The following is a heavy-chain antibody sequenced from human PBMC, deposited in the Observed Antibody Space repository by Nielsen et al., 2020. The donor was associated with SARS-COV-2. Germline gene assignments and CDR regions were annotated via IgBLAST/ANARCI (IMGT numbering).Heavy chain of an antibody. Sequence: GSLRLSCAVYGGSFSGYYWSWIRQPPGKGLEWIGEINHSGSTNYNPSLKSRVTISVDTSKNQFSLKLSSVTAADTAVYYCARRPRRYQLLSPYNWFDPWGQGTLVTVSS. CDR1: GGSFSGYY. CDR2: INHSGST. CDR3: ARRPRRYQLLSPYNWFDP. V-gene: IGHV4-34*01. J-gene: IGHJ5*02. D-gene: IGHD2-2*01.